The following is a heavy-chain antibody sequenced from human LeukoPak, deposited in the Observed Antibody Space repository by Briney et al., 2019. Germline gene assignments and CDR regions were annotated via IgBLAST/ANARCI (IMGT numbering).Heavy chain of an antibody. CDR3: ARGSYCSGGSCYSAY. CDR2: ISSSSSYI. CDR1: GFTFSSYS. D-gene: IGHD2-15*01. Sequence: GGSLRLSCAASGFTFSSYSMNWVRQAPGKGLEWVSSISSSSSYIYYADSVKGRFTISRDNAKNSLYLQMNSLRAEDTAVYYCARGSYCSGGSCYSAYWGQGTLVTVSS. V-gene: IGHV3-21*01. J-gene: IGHJ4*02.